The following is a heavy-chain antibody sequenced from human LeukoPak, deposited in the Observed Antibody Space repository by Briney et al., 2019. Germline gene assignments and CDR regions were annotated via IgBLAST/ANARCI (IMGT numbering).Heavy chain of an antibody. D-gene: IGHD2-8*01. Sequence: GASVKVSCKASGYTFTSYYMHWVRQAPGQGLEWMGIINPSGGSTSYAQKFQGRVTMTRDTSISTAYMELNRLRSDDTAVYYCARVDIVLDWGQGTLVTVSS. V-gene: IGHV1-46*01. CDR1: GYTFTSYY. CDR3: ARVDIVLD. CDR2: INPSGGST. J-gene: IGHJ4*02.